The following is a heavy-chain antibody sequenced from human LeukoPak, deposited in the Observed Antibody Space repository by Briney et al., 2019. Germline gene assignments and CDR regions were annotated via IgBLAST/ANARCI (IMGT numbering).Heavy chain of an antibody. CDR3: AKGAAGGAVAGTQYFQH. D-gene: IGHD6-19*01. CDR2: ISGSGGST. V-gene: IGHV3-23*01. Sequence: GGSLRLSCAASGFTFSSYWMSWVRQAPGKGLEWVSVISGSGGSTYYADSVKGRFTISRDNSKNTLYLQMNSLRAEDTAVYYCAKGAAGGAVAGTQYFQHWGQGTLVTVSS. J-gene: IGHJ1*01. CDR1: GFTFSSYW.